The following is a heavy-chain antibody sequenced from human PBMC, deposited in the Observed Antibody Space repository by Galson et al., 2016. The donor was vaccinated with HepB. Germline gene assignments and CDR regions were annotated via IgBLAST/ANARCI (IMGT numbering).Heavy chain of an antibody. CDR3: ARGVEGSRAYEDYFDS. V-gene: IGHV4-31*03. J-gene: IGHJ4*02. Sequence: TLSLTCTVSGDSISTGSHYWGWIRQHPGKGLEWIAYIYYSGSAQYNWSLRSRLSISIDTSKSQFSLKVNSVTAADTAVYYCARGVEGSRAYEDYFDSWGQGTLVLVSS. D-gene: IGHD3-22*01. CDR2: IYYSGSA. CDR1: GDSISTGSHY.